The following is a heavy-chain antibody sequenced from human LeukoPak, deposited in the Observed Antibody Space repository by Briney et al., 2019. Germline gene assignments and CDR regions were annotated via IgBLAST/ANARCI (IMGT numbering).Heavy chain of an antibody. D-gene: IGHD3-22*01. CDR2: IYPGDSDT. J-gene: IGHJ5*02. V-gene: IGHV5-51*01. CDR3: ARQEVYYGSSGTKGGDWFDP. Sequence: GESLKISCKGSGYSFTSYWIGWVRQMPGKGLEWMGIIYPGDSDTRYSPSFQGQVTISADKSISTAYLQWSSLKASDTAMYYCARQEVYYGSSGTKGGDWFDPWGQGTLVTVSS. CDR1: GYSFTSYW.